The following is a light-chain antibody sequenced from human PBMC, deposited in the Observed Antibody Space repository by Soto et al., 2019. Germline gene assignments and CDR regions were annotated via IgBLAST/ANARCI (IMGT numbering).Light chain of an antibody. CDR2: QDT. CDR1: KLGDKY. V-gene: IGLV3-1*01. J-gene: IGLJ2*01. Sequence: SYELTQPPSVSVSPGQTASITCSGDKLGDKYACWYQQKPGQSPVLVIYQDTKRPSGIPERFSGSNSGNTATLTISGTPAMDEADYYCQAWDSNTGVFGGGTKLTVL. CDR3: QAWDSNTGV.